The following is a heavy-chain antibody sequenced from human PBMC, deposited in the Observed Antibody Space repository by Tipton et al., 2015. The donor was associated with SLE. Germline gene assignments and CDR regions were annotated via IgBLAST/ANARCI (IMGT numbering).Heavy chain of an antibody. CDR3: AKEEDDLGLNGFDI. Sequence: LSLTCAISGDSISSTKWWTWVRQAPGKGLEWIGEIYHSGSTNYNPSLKSRLSISVDKSNNQFSLKMTSVTAADTAVYYCAKEEDDLGLNGFDIWGQGTMVTVSS. CDR2: IYHSGST. J-gene: IGHJ3*02. V-gene: IGHV4-4*02. D-gene: IGHD3-16*01. CDR1: GDSISSTKW.